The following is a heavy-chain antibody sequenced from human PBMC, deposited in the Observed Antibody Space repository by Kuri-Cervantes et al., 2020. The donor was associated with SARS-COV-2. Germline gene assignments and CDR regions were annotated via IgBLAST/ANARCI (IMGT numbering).Heavy chain of an antibody. CDR2: ISGSGGGT. Sequence: GESLKISCAASGFTFSNYAMNWVRQAPGKGLEWVSGISGSGGGTYYPDSVKGRFTISRDNAKNTLYLQMNSLRAEDTAVYYCARVQSIYYGSKGGFDYWGQGTLVTVSS. V-gene: IGHV3-23*01. D-gene: IGHD3-10*01. CDR3: ARVQSIYYGSKGGFDY. J-gene: IGHJ4*02. CDR1: GFTFSNYA.